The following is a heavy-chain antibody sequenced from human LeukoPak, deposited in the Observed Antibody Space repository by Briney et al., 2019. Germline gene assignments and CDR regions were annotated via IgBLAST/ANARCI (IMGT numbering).Heavy chain of an antibody. CDR1: GFTFSSYS. V-gene: IGHV3-21*01. CDR2: ISSSSSYI. CDR3: ARGGKLEPTAMAS. Sequence: GGSLRLSCAASGFTFSSYSMNWVRQAPGKGLEWVSSISSSSSYIYYADSVKGRFTISRDNAKNSLYLQMNSLSVEDTAIYYCARGGKLEPTAMASWGQGSLVVVSS. J-gene: IGHJ5*02. D-gene: IGHD5-18*01.